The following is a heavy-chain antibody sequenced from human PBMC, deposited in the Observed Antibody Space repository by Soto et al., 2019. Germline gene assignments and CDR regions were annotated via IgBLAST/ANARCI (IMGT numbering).Heavy chain of an antibody. CDR3: ARAEIAAAGQRLDY. CDR2: IIPIFGTA. CDR1: GGTFSSYA. Sequence: QVQLVQSGAEVKKPGSSVKVSCKASGGTFSSYAISWVRQAPGQGLEWMGGIIPIFGTANYAQKFQGRVTITADESTSTAHMELSSLRSEDTAVYYCARAEIAAAGQRLDYWGQGTLVTVSS. J-gene: IGHJ4*02. D-gene: IGHD6-13*01. V-gene: IGHV1-69*01.